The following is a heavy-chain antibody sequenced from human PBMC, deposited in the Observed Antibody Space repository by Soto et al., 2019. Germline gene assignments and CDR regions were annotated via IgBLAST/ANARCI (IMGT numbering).Heavy chain of an antibody. J-gene: IGHJ2*01. CDR1: GFSLTTSGVG. V-gene: IGHV2-5*02. CDR3: ARTHCSRSYFDL. Sequence: SGPTLVNPTQTLTLTCTFSGFSLTTSGVGVGWIRQPPGKALEWLALIYWDDDKRYSPSLKSRLTITKDTSKNQVVLIMTNMDPVDTATYYCARTHCSRSYFDLWGRGTLVTSPQ. CDR2: IYWDDDK. D-gene: IGHD2-2*01.